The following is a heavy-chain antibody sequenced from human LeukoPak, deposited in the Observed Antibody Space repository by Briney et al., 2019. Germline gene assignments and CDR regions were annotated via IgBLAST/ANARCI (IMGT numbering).Heavy chain of an antibody. V-gene: IGHV3-64*01. J-gene: IGHJ4*02. D-gene: IGHD3-3*01. CDR3: ARRLEGRRFLEWSLDY. CDR2: ISSNGGST. CDR1: GFTFSSYA. Sequence: GGSLRLSCAASGFTFSSYAMHWVRQAPGKGLEYVSAISSNGGSTYYANSVKGRFTISRDNSKNTLYLQMGSLRAEDMAVYYCARRLEGRRFLEWSLDYWGQGTLVTVSS.